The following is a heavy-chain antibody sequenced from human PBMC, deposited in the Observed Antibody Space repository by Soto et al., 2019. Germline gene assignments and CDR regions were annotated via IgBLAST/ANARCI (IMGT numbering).Heavy chain of an antibody. D-gene: IGHD1-26*01. CDR3: AKEQDRGPVLVAWELPTYYGMDV. V-gene: IGHV3-30*18. J-gene: IGHJ6*02. CDR2: ISYDGSNK. CDR1: GFTFSSYG. Sequence: GGSLRLSCAASGFTFSSYGMHWVRQAPGKGLEWVAVISYDGSNKYYADSVKGRFTISRDNSKNTLYLQMNSLRAEDTAVYYCAKEQDRGPVLVAWELPTYYGMDVWGQGTTVTVSS.